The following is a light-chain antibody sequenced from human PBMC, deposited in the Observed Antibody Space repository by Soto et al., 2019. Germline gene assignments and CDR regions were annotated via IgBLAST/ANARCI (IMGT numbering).Light chain of an antibody. Sequence: EIVLTQSRATLSLSPGERATLSCRASQSISSYLAWYQQKPGQAPRLLIYDASNRATGIPARFSGSGSGTDFTLTISSLEPDDFAVYYCQQRPSWTFGQGTKLEI. CDR3: QQRPSWT. V-gene: IGKV3-11*01. J-gene: IGKJ1*01. CDR1: QSISSY. CDR2: DAS.